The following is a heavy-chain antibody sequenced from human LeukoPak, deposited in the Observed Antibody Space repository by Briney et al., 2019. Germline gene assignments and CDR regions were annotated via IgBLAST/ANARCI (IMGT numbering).Heavy chain of an antibody. CDR2: ISDSGGST. V-gene: IGHV3-23*01. CDR1: GFTFSSYG. D-gene: IGHD4-17*01. CDR3: AKNSPHDYGPVNFDY. Sequence: GGTLRLSCAASGFTFSSYGMSWVRQAPGKGLEWVSAISDSGGSTYYADSVKGRFTISRDNSKNTLYLQMNSLRAEDTAVYYCAKNSPHDYGPVNFDYWGQGTLVTVSS. J-gene: IGHJ4*02.